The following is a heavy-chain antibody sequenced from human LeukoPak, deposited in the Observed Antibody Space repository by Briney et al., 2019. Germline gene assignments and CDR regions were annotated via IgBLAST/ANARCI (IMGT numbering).Heavy chain of an antibody. V-gene: IGHV3-48*03. D-gene: IGHD2-15*01. Sequence: GGSLRLSCAASGFTFSTYEMDWVRQAPGKGLEWISYIDSNSRTIHYADSVRGRFTISRDNAKNSLFLQMNSLRAEDTAVYYCVREYCSGGSCSDAFDIWGQGTMVTVSS. CDR2: IDSNSRTI. CDR3: VREYCSGGSCSDAFDI. J-gene: IGHJ3*02. CDR1: GFTFSTYE.